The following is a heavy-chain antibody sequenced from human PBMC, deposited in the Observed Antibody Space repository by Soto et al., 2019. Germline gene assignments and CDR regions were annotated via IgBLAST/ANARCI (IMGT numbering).Heavy chain of an antibody. J-gene: IGHJ4*02. V-gene: IGHV4-30-4*01. CDR1: GGSITSGAYY. CDR2: ISYSGTT. Sequence: HVQLQESGPGLVKPSQTLSLTCTVSGGSITSGAYYWSWIRQPPGKGLAWIGYISYSGTTYYNPSLKRRLTISADTSKHKFSLKLTSVTAADTAVYYCARTNYDYVWGSYRFDYWGQGALVSVSS. D-gene: IGHD3-16*02. CDR3: ARTNYDYVWGSYRFDY.